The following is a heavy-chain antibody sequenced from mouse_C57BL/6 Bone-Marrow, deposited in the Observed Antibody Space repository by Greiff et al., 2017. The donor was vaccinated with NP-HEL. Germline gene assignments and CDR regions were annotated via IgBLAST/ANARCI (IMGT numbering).Heavy chain of an antibody. CDR1: GFTFSDYY. V-gene: IGHV5-12*01. CDR2: ISNGGGST. CDR3: ARRGFTTVAYYFDY. D-gene: IGHD1-1*01. Sequence: EVHLVESGGGLVQPGGSLKLSCAASGFTFSDYYMYWVRQTPEKRLEWVAYISNGGGSTYYPDTVKGRFTISRDNAKNTLYLQMSRLKSEDTAMYYCARRGFTTVAYYFDYWGQGTTLTVSS. J-gene: IGHJ2*01.